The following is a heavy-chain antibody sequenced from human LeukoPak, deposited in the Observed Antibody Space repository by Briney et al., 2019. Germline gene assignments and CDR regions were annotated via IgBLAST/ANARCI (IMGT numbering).Heavy chain of an antibody. J-gene: IGHJ4*02. D-gene: IGHD3-9*01. CDR3: TTDPPHSTIPQERGYYFDY. Sequence: PGGSLRLSCAASGFTFSNAWMSWVRQAPGKGLEWVGRIKSKTDGGTTDYAAPVKGRFTISRDDSKNTLYLQMNSLKTEDTAVYYCTTDPPHSTIPQERGYYFDYWGQGTLVTVSS. CDR2: IKSKTDGGTT. V-gene: IGHV3-15*01. CDR1: GFTFSNAW.